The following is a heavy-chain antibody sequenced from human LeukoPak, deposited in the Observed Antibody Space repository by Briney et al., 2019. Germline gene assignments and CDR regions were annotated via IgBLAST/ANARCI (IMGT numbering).Heavy chain of an antibody. J-gene: IGHJ2*01. CDR1: GGSISSGDYY. D-gene: IGHD4-23*01. CDR2: IYYSGST. CDR3: ARGGGYGGIDWYFDL. V-gene: IGHV4-30-4*01. Sequence: KPSETLSVTSIFSGGSISSGDYYSGWIRHPPGNGLEWIVYIYYSGSTYYNSSLKRRICISVDTSKNQFSLKLSSVTAANTAVYYCARGGGYGGIDWYFDLWGRGTLVTVSS.